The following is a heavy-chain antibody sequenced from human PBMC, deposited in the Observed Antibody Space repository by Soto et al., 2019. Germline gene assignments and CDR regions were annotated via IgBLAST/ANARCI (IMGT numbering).Heavy chain of an antibody. CDR1: GGSFSGYY. CDR3: ARGSPMYYYDSSGYYYYYGMDV. CDR2: INHSGST. J-gene: IGHJ6*02. Sequence: SETLSLTCAVYGGSFSGYYWSWIRQPPGKGLEWIGEINHSGSTNYNPSLKSRVTISVDTSKNQFSLKLSSVTAADTAVYYCARGSPMYYYDSSGYYYYYGMDVWGQGNPGHRLL. V-gene: IGHV4-34*01. D-gene: IGHD3-22*01.